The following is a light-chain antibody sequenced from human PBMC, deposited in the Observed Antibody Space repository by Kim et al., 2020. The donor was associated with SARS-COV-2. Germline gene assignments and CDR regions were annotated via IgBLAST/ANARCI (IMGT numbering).Light chain of an antibody. CDR2: DAS. CDR3: QQRSNWPPVFT. CDR1: QSVGSY. Sequence: EIVLTQSPATLSLSPGERATLSCRASQSVGSYLAWYQQKPGQAPGLLIYDASNRATGIPARFSGSGSGTDFTLTISSLEPEDFAVYYCQQRSNWPPVFTFGGGTKVDIK. J-gene: IGKJ4*01. V-gene: IGKV3-11*01.